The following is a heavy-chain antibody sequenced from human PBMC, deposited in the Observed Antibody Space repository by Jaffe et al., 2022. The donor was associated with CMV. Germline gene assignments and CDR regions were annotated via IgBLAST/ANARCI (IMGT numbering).Heavy chain of an antibody. V-gene: IGHV4-59*01. CDR3: AREGSGYDLIENYYYYYMDV. D-gene: IGHD5-12*01. CDR1: GGSISSYY. CDR2: IYYSGST. Sequence: QVQLQESGPGLVKPSETLSLTCTVSGGSISSYYWSWIRQPPGKGLEWIGYIYYSGSTNYNPSLKSRVTISVDTSKNQFSLKLSSVTAADTAVYYCAREGSGYDLIENYYYYYMDVWGKGTTVTVSS. J-gene: IGHJ6*03.